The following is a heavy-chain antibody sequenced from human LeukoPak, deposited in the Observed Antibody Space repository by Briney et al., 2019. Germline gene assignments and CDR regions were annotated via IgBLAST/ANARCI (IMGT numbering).Heavy chain of an antibody. Sequence: GGSLRLSCAASGFTFDDYAMHWVRQAPGKGLEWVSGISWNSGSIGYADSVKGRFTISRDNAKNSLYLQMNSLRAEDTALYYCAKERGSGSYSYFDYWGQGTLVTVSS. CDR3: AKERGSGSYSYFDY. J-gene: IGHJ4*02. CDR1: GFTFDDYA. V-gene: IGHV3-9*01. CDR2: ISWNSGSI. D-gene: IGHD1-26*01.